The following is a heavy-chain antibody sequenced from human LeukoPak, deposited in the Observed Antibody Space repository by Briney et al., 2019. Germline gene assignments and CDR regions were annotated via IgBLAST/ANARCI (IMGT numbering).Heavy chain of an antibody. J-gene: IGHJ6*03. CDR2: VNWNSGST. V-gene: IGHV3-9*01. D-gene: IGHD6-6*01. CDR1: GFNFVDYG. Sequence: PGGSLRLSCAASGFNFVDYGMHWVRHAPGKGLEWVSSVNWNSGSTAYADSVKGRFTVSRDNAKKSVYLQMDSLRPDDTALYYCTKDAGVGSSSPSFYFYMDAWGKGTTVSVSS. CDR3: TKDAGVGSSSPSFYFYMDA.